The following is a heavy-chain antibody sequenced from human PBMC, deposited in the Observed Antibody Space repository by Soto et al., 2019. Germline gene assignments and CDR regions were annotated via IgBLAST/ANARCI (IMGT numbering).Heavy chain of an antibody. CDR1: GGSISSYY. Sequence: SETLSLTCTVSGGSISSYYWTWSRQCAGQGLEWIGRIYSSWTTYYNPSLRSRVTMSLDMSKNWFSLRLSSVTAADTAVYDCARYGGVSTGHSAFDFWGQGTMVTVSS. CDR3: ARYGGVSTGHSAFDF. D-gene: IGHD6-19*01. V-gene: IGHV4-4*07. CDR2: IYSSWTT. J-gene: IGHJ3*01.